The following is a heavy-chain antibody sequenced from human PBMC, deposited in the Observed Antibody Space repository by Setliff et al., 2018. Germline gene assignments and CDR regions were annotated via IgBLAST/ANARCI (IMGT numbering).Heavy chain of an antibody. CDR2: ISPHTGNT. CDR1: GYTFSDYG. Sequence: GASVKVSCKASGYTFSDYGISWVRQAPGQGLEWMGWISPHTGNTFYAPKFQDRITMTTDTSTSTAYLEFKSLRSDDTAIYYCSRLVRFCTKISCQRLLGDDYWGQGALVTVSS. J-gene: IGHJ4*02. CDR3: SRLVRFCTKISCQRLLGDDY. V-gene: IGHV1-18*01. D-gene: IGHD2-2*01.